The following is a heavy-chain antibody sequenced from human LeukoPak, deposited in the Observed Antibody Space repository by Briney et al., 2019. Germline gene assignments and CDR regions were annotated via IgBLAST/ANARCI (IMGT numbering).Heavy chain of an antibody. J-gene: IGHJ4*02. CDR3: ARDRSQRASSYGPDGE. Sequence: PGGSLRLSCAASGFTFSSYAMHWVRQAPGKGLEWVAVISYDGSNKFYADSVKGRFTISRDNSKNTLFLQMNSLRAEDTAVYYCARDRSQRASSYGPDGEWGPGTLVTVSS. CDR1: GFTFSSYA. D-gene: IGHD5-18*01. V-gene: IGHV3-30*01. CDR2: ISYDGSNK.